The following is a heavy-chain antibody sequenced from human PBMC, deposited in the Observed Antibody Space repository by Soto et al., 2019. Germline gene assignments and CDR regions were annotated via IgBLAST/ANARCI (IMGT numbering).Heavy chain of an antibody. J-gene: IGHJ6*02. CDR3: ARGGYYDSSGSRNYHYYGMNV. Sequence: QAQLVQSGPEVKKPGASVKVSCKASGYRFTSYGISWVRQAPGQGLEWLGWISAYDDNTKYAQTLQGRVSMSTDTTTNTAYRELRGLRSDDTAMYYCARGGYYDSSGSRNYHYYGMNVWGQGTTVTVSS. CDR1: GYRFTSYG. D-gene: IGHD3-22*01. CDR2: ISAYDDNT. V-gene: IGHV1-18*01.